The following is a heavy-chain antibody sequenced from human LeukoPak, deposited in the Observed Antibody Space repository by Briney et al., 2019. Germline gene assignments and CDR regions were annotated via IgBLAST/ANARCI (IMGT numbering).Heavy chain of an antibody. V-gene: IGHV1-2*02. CDR1: GYTFTGYY. CDR3: ARNYDYVWGSYRSTDAFDI. CDR2: INPNSGGT. Sequence: ASVKVSCKASGYTFTGYYMHWVRQAPGQGLEWMGWINPNSGGTNYAQKFQGRVTMTRDTSICTAYMELSRLRSDDTAVYYCARNYDYVWGSYRSTDAFDIWGQGTMVTVSS. D-gene: IGHD3-16*02. J-gene: IGHJ3*02.